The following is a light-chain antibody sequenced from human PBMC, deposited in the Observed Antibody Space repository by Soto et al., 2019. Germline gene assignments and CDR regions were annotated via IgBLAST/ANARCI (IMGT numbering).Light chain of an antibody. J-gene: IGKJ2*01. CDR1: QSISSW. Sequence: DIQMTQSPSTLSASVGDRVTITCRASQSISSWLAWYQQKPGKAPNVLIYDASSLESGVPSRFSGSGSGTEFTLTISSLQPDDFATYYCQQYNSYSSFTFGQGTKLEIK. V-gene: IGKV1-5*01. CDR3: QQYNSYSSFT. CDR2: DAS.